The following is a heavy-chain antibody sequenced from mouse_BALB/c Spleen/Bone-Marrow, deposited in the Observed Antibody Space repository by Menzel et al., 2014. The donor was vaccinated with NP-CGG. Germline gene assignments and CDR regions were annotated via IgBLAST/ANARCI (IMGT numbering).Heavy chain of an antibody. CDR1: GFTFSSYT. CDR2: ISNGGGSA. D-gene: IGHD2-13*01. J-gene: IGHJ4*01. Sequence: EVKLMESGGGFVLPGGSLKLSCAASGFTFSSYTMSWVRQTPEKRLEWVAYISNGGGSAYYSDTVKGRFTISRDNAKNTLYLQMSSLKSEDTAMYYCARHQGDYFYYALDYWGQGTSVT. CDR3: ARHQGDYFYYALDY. V-gene: IGHV5-12-2*01.